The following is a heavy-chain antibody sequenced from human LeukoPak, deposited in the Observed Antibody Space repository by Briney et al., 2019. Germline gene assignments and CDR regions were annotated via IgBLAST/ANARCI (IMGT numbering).Heavy chain of an antibody. CDR3: ARHPVIYYRYYMDV. Sequence: GGSLRLSCAASGFTFDDYGMSWVRHAPGKGLEWVSGINWSGGSTGYADSVKGRFTISRDNAKNSLYLQMNSLRAEDTALYYCARHPVIYYRYYMDVWGKGTTVTVSS. V-gene: IGHV3-20*04. D-gene: IGHD4-11*01. CDR1: GFTFDDYG. J-gene: IGHJ6*03. CDR2: INWSGGST.